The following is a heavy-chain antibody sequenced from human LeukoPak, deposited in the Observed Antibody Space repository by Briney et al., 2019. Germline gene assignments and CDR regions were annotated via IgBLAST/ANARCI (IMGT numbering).Heavy chain of an antibody. CDR2: IYTSGST. Sequence: PSETLSLTCTVSGGSISSGSYYWSWIRQPAGKGLEWIGRIYTSGSTNYNPSLKSRVTISVDTSKNQFSLNLNSVTAADTAVYYCARELGQYTYGYWFNYWGQGTLVTVSS. CDR1: GGSISSGSYY. J-gene: IGHJ4*02. CDR3: ARELGQYTYGYWFNY. V-gene: IGHV4-61*02. D-gene: IGHD5-18*01.